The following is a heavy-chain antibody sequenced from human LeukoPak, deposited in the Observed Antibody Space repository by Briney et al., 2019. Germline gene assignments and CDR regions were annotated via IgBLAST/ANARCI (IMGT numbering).Heavy chain of an antibody. V-gene: IGHV1-18*01. CDR3: ARDGEVAYCGGDCYSRYYYMDV. J-gene: IGHJ6*03. CDR2: ISAYNGNT. CDR1: GYTFTSYG. D-gene: IGHD2-21*02. Sequence: ASVKVSCKASGYTFTSYGISWVRQAPGQGLEWMGWISAYNGNTNYAQKLQGRVTMTIDTSTSTAYMELRSLRSDDTAVYYYARDGEVAYCGGDCYSRYYYMDVWGKGTTVTVSS.